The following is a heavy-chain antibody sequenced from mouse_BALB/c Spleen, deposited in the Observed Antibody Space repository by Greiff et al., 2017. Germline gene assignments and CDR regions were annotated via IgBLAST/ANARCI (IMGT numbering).Heavy chain of an antibody. J-gene: IGHJ4*01. CDR3: AAMITTSYAMDY. CDR2: ISYDGSN. D-gene: IGHD2-4*01. CDR1: GYSITSGYY. Sequence: DVQLQESGPGLVKPSQSLSLTCSVTGYSITSGYYWNWIRQFPGNKLEWMGYISYDGSNNYNPSLKNRISITRDTSKNQFFLKLNSVTTEDTATYYCAAMITTSYAMDYWGQGTSVTVSS. V-gene: IGHV3-6*02.